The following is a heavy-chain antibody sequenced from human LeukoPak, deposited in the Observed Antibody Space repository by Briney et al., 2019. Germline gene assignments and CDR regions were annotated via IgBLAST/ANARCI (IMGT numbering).Heavy chain of an antibody. D-gene: IGHD3-3*01. Sequence: PSETLSLTCTVSGVSISAYYWSWIRQPPGKGLEWIGDIYTSGSSNYNPSLKGRVIISVDRSKNQLSLKLSSVTAADTAMFYCARHSSTSYYELDLWGQGTLVIVSS. V-gene: IGHV4-4*09. CDR3: ARHSSTSYYELDL. CDR1: GVSISAYY. J-gene: IGHJ5*02. CDR2: IYTSGSS.